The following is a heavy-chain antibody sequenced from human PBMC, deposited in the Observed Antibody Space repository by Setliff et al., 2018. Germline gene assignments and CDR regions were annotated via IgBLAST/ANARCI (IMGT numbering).Heavy chain of an antibody. CDR2: IKGDESEK. Sequence: GSLRLSCAASGFTFPTYWMTWVRQAPGKGLEWVANIKGDESEKYYVDSVKGRFTISRDNSKNTLYLQMNSLRAEDTAVYYCAKDGVTVSRAFDIWGQGTMVTVSS. J-gene: IGHJ3*02. CDR1: GFTFPTYW. CDR3: AKDGVTVSRAFDI. V-gene: IGHV3-7*03. D-gene: IGHD3-3*01.